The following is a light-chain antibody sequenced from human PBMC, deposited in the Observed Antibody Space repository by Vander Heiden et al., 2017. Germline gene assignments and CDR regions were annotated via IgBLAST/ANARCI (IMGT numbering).Light chain of an antibody. CDR3: QQYYNYPRT. Sequence: AIRMTQSPSSISASTGDRVTITCRASQGISSYLAWYQQKPGKAPDLLIYGASTLQSGVPSRFSGSGSGTEFTLTIDCLQSEDFASYYCQQYYNYPRTFGQGTQVEI. V-gene: IGKV1-8*01. CDR1: QGISSY. CDR2: GAS. J-gene: IGKJ1*01.